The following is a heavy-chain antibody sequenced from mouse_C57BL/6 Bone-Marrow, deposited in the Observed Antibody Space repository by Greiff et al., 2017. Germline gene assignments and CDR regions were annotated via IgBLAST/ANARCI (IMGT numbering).Heavy chain of an antibody. Sequence: EVKLVESGGGLVQSGRSLRLSCATSGFTFSDFYMEWVRQAPGKGLEWIAASRNKANDYTTEYSASVKGRFIVSRDTSKSILYLQMNALRAEDTASYYCARDASPRYYSGSSSWYFDVWGTGTTVTVSS. D-gene: IGHD1-1*01. CDR2: SRNKANDYTT. J-gene: IGHJ1*03. CDR3: ARDASPRYYSGSSSWYFDV. V-gene: IGHV7-1*01. CDR1: GFTFSDFY.